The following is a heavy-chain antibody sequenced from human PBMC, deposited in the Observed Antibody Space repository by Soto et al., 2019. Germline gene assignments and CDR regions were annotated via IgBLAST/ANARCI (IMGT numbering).Heavy chain of an antibody. CDR3: ARETYGDYVGYFEP. J-gene: IGHJ5*02. V-gene: IGHV4-59*12. D-gene: IGHD4-17*01. CDR2: IYYSGNP. Sequence: PSETLSLTCTLSGGSFSPNYWAWIRQPPGKGLEWIGCIYYSGNPYYNPSLKSRVIISVDRSKNRFSLKLSSVTAADTAVYYCARETYGDYVGYFEPWGQGTLVTVSS. CDR1: GGSFSPNY.